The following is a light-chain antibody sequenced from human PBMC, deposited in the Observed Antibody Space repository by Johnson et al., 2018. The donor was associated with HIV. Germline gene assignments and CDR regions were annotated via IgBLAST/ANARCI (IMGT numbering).Light chain of an antibody. CDR3: GTWDSSLSAYV. V-gene: IGLV1-51*02. CDR1: SSNIGSNY. J-gene: IGLJ1*01. Sequence: SVLTQPPSVSAAPGQKVTVSCSGSSSNIGSNYVSWYQQLPGTAPKLLIYENNKRPSGIPDRFSGSKSGTSATLGITGLQTGDEADYYCGTWDSSLSAYVIGTGTKVTVL. CDR2: ENN.